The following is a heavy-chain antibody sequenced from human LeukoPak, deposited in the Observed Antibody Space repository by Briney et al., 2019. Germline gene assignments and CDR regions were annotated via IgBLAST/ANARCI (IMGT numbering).Heavy chain of an antibody. Sequence: GGSLRLSCAASGFTFSSYSMNWVRQAPGKGLEWVSYISSSSTIYYADSVKGRFTISRDNAKNSLYLQMNSLRAEDTAVYYCARDTGDYSRKNWFDPWGQGTLVTVSS. V-gene: IGHV3-48*01. J-gene: IGHJ5*02. CDR1: GFTFSSYS. CDR3: ARDTGDYSRKNWFDP. D-gene: IGHD4-17*01. CDR2: ISSSSTI.